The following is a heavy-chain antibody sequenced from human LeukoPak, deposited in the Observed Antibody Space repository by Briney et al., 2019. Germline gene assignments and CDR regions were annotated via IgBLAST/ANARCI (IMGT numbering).Heavy chain of an antibody. CDR2: ITSRSTI. D-gene: IGHD3-10*01. CDR1: GFAFSTYG. V-gene: IGHV3-48*02. CDR3: ARRIAGIYLNY. J-gene: IGHJ4*02. Sequence: PGGSLRLSCAASGFAFSTYGMNWVRQAPGKGLEWVSYITSRSTIYYSDSVKGRFTISRDNVKNSLYLEMDSLRDDDTAVYYCARRIAGIYLNYWGQGILVTV.